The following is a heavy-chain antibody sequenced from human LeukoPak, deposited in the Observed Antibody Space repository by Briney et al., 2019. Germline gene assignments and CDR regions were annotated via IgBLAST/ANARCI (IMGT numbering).Heavy chain of an antibody. CDR3: ASVRGVVVVTSTTYIFDF. V-gene: IGHV4-39*01. Sequence: SETLSLTCTVSDNSISGSSYYWGWIRQSPGKALKGIGSTSSAGHTYYNPSLYSRVTISVDTSKNQFSLNLQSVTAADTAVYYCASVRGVVVVTSTTYIFDFWGQGTLVTVTS. CDR2: TSSAGHT. CDR1: DNSISGSSYY. D-gene: IGHD2-15*01. J-gene: IGHJ4*02.